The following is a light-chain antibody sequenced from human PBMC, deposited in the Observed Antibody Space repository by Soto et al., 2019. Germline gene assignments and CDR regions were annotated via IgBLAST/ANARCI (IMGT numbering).Light chain of an antibody. V-gene: IGKV1-5*03. CDR2: RAS. Sequence: WLAWSPPXPGKAPXXLIYRASTSESGVPSRFSGRGSGTEFTLTISSLQPDDLGTYYCHQYNYHWTFGQGTKVDIK. J-gene: IGKJ1*01. CDR3: HQYNYHWT.